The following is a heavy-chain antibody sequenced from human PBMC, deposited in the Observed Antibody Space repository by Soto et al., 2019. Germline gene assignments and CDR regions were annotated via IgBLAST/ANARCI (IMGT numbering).Heavy chain of an antibody. CDR2: ISAYNGNT. V-gene: IGHV1-18*01. Sequence: QVQLVQSGAEVKKPGASVKVSCKASGYTFTSYGISWVRQAPGQGLEWMGWISAYNGNTNYAQKLQGRVTMTTDTTTSTAYLELRSLISDDTAVYYYAAVPAASPGSRLQHWGQGTLVTVSS. D-gene: IGHD2-2*01. CDR1: GYTFTSYG. CDR3: AAVPAASPGSRLQH. J-gene: IGHJ1*01.